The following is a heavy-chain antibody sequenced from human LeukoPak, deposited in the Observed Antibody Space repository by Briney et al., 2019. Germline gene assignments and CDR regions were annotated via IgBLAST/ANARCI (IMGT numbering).Heavy chain of an antibody. J-gene: IGHJ4*02. Sequence: PSETLSLTCTVSGGSISSYYWSWIRQPPGKGLEWIGYIYYSGSSNYNPSLKSRVTISVDTSKKQFSLKLRSVTAADTAVYYCAGMTTVTTRFDYWGQGTLVTVS. CDR2: IYYSGSS. CDR1: GGSISSYY. D-gene: IGHD4-17*01. V-gene: IGHV4-59*01. CDR3: AGMTTVTTRFDY.